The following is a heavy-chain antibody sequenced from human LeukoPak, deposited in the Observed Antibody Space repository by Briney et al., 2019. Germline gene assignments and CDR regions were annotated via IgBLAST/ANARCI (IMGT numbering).Heavy chain of an antibody. D-gene: IGHD6-13*01. CDR2: INYSGST. CDR1: GGSISSYY. Sequence: SETLSLTCTVSGGSISSYYWSWIRQRPGKGRGWVGYINYSGSTNYNPTLKSRGNIPVDKSKNKFTLKLRSVTAADTAVYYCARGGIAAAGPRDYYYYMDVWGKGTTVTVSS. J-gene: IGHJ6*03. V-gene: IGHV4-59*08. CDR3: ARGGIAAAGPRDYYYYMDV.